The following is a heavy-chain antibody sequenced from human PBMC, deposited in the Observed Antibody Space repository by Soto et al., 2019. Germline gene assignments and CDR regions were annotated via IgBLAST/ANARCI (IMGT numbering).Heavy chain of an antibody. J-gene: IGHJ4*02. CDR3: ARVNWNYSYYFDY. Sequence: SETLSLTCTVPGGSISSGGYYWSWIRQHPGKGLEWIGYIYYSGSTYYNPSLKSRVTISVDTSKNQFSLKLSSVTAADTAVYYCARVNWNYSYYFDYWGQGTLVTVSS. CDR2: IYYSGST. CDR1: GGSISSGGYY. D-gene: IGHD1-7*01. V-gene: IGHV4-31*03.